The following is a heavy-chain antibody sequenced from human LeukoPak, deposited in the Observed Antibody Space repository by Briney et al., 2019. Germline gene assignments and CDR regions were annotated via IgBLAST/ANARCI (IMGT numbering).Heavy chain of an antibody. CDR2: IYYTGNT. Sequence: PSETLSLTCTVSGGSISSTNYHWGWIRQPPGKGLEWIGTIYYTGNTYYNPSLKSRVTISVDTSKNQFSLRLSSVTVADTAMYYCASDRRISWIYYWGQGTLVTVSS. CDR3: ASDRRISWIYY. V-gene: IGHV4-39*01. CDR1: GGSISSTNYH. J-gene: IGHJ4*02. D-gene: IGHD6-13*01.